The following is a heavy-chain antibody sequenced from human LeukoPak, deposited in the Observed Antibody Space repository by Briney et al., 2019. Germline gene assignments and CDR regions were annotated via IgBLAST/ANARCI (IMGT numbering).Heavy chain of an antibody. D-gene: IGHD6-13*01. CDR3: ARGVTAVGTVWFDP. CDR1: GGSISSYY. J-gene: IGHJ5*02. CDR2: IYSSGST. V-gene: IGHV4-59*01. Sequence: SETLSLTCTVSGGSISSYYWSWIRQPPGKGLEWIGYIYSSGSTDYNPSLKSRVTISVDTSKNQFSLKLNSVTAADTAVYYCARGVTAVGTVWFDPWGQGTLVTVSS.